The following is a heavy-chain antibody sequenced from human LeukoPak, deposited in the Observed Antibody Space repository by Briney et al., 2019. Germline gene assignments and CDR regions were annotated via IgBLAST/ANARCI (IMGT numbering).Heavy chain of an antibody. CDR1: GCTFTSTA. CDR2: IVVGSGNT. Sequence: ASVKVSCKASGCTFTSTAVQWVRQARGQRLEWLGWIVVGSGNTNYAQKFQEGVTITRDMSTSTAYMELSSLRSEDTAVYYCAAPHCDILLNYYYYGMDVWGKGTTVTVSS. J-gene: IGHJ6*04. V-gene: IGHV1-58*01. CDR3: AAPHCDILLNYYYYGMDV. D-gene: IGHD3-9*01.